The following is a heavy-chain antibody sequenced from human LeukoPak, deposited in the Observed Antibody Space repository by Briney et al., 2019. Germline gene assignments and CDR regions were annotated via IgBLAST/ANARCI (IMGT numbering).Heavy chain of an antibody. J-gene: IGHJ4*02. CDR3: AREDDWNYEDY. V-gene: IGHV3-7*01. D-gene: IGHD1-7*01. CDR1: GFTFSNYW. Sequence: GGSLRLSCAASGFTFSNYWMSWVRQAPGKGLEWVANIKQDGSEKYYVNSVKGRFTISRDNAENSLYLQMNSLRAEDTAIYYCAREDDWNYEDYWGQGTLVTVSS. CDR2: IKQDGSEK.